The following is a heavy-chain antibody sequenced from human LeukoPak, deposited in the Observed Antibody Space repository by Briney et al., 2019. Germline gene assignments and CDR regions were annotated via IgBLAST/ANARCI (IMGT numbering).Heavy chain of an antibody. CDR1: GFTFSSYS. Sequence: GGSLRLSCAASGFTFSSYSMSWVRQAPGKGLEWVANIKQDGSEKYYADSVKGRFTISRDNSKNTLYLQMNSLRAEDTAVYYCAKDPRIRKAVARYYSGGSCYSGYFDYWGQGTLVTVSS. J-gene: IGHJ4*02. CDR2: IKQDGSEK. V-gene: IGHV3-7*01. CDR3: AKDPRIRKAVARYYSGGSCYSGYFDY. D-gene: IGHD2-15*01.